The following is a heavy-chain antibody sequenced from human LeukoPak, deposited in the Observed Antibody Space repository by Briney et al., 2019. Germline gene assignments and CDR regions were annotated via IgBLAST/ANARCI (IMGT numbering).Heavy chain of an antibody. V-gene: IGHV3-30*18. CDR3: AKEGIAAALGY. Sequence: GRSLRLSCAASGFTFSSYGMHWVRQAPGKGLEWVAVISYDGSNKYYADSVKGRFTISRDNSKNTLYLQMNSLRAEDTAVYYCAKEGIAAALGYWGQGTLVTVSS. CDR1: GFTFSSYG. J-gene: IGHJ4*02. D-gene: IGHD6-13*01. CDR2: ISYDGSNK.